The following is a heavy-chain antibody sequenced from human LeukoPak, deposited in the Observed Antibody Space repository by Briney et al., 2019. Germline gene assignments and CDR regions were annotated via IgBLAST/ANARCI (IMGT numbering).Heavy chain of an antibody. Sequence: GGSLRLSCAASGFSFMNAWMIWVRQAPGKGLEWVGRIKSNADGGTPDYAAPARGRFTISRDDSKNTLYLQMNSLKTEDTAVYYCTTFYHEYSPYWGRGTLVTVSS. V-gene: IGHV3-15*01. J-gene: IGHJ4*02. D-gene: IGHD2/OR15-2a*01. CDR3: TTFYHEYSPY. CDR1: GFSFMNAW. CDR2: IKSNADGGTP.